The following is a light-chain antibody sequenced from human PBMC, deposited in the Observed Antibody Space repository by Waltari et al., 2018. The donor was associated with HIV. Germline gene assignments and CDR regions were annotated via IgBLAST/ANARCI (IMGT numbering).Light chain of an antibody. J-gene: IGLJ2*01. Sequence: FMLTQPHSVSESPGETVTIPCTRSSGSLGFNFVQWYQQRPGSAPTPVIYEDERRPSGVPDRFSGSIDRSSNSASLTISGLEPEDEADYYCQSYDSNYVVFGGGTKLTVL. CDR1: SGSLGFNF. CDR3: QSYDSNYVV. CDR2: EDE. V-gene: IGLV6-57*04.